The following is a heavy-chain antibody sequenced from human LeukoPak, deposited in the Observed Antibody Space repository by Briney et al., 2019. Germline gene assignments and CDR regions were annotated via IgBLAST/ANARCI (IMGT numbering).Heavy chain of an antibody. J-gene: IGHJ4*02. CDR1: GFTFSSYA. D-gene: IGHD4-17*01. CDR2: ISGSGGST. Sequence: PGGSLRLSCAASGFTFSSYAMSWVRQAPGKGLEWVSAISGSGGSTYYADSVKGRFTISRDNSKNTLYLQMNSLRAEDTAVYYCAKDMRPQTWDDYGDYALEYWGQGTLVTVSS. CDR3: AKDMRPQTWDDYGDYALEY. V-gene: IGHV3-23*01.